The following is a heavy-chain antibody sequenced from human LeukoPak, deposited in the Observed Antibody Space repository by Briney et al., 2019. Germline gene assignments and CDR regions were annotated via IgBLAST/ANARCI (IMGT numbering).Heavy chain of an antibody. V-gene: IGHV3-21*01. CDR1: GFTFSSYS. CDR2: ISSSSSYI. CDR3: ARDPGIAAAGTFQH. Sequence: GGSLRLSCAASGFTFSSYSMNWVRQAPGKGLKWVSSISSSSSYIYYADSVKGRFTISRDNAKNSLYLQMNSLRAEDTAVYYCARDPGIAAAGTFQHWGQGTLVTVSS. D-gene: IGHD6-13*01. J-gene: IGHJ1*01.